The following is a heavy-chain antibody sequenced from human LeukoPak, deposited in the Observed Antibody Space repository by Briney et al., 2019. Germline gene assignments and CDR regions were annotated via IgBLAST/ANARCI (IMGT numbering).Heavy chain of an antibody. Sequence: SETLSLTCTVSGGSISGYYWSWIRQPPGKGLEWIGYIYYSGSTNYNPSLKSRVTISVDTSKNQFSLTLNSVTAADTAVYYCARGQWFRAYWSRGTPVTVSS. D-gene: IGHD3-10*01. V-gene: IGHV4-59*12. CDR3: ARGQWFRAY. CDR2: IYYSGST. CDR1: GGSISGYY. J-gene: IGHJ4*02.